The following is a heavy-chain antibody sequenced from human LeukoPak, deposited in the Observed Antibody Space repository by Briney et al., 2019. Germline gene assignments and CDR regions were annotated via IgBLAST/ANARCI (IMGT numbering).Heavy chain of an antibody. CDR2: IYYSGST. J-gene: IGHJ4*02. CDR3: ASTTRIAVAVFDY. D-gene: IGHD6-19*01. CDR1: GGSISSYY. V-gene: IGHV4-59*01. Sequence: WETLSLTCTVSGGSISSYYWSWIRQPPGKGLEWIGYIYYSGSTNYNPSLKSRVTISVDTSKNQFSLKLSSVTAADTAVYYCASTTRIAVAVFDYWGQGTLVTVSS.